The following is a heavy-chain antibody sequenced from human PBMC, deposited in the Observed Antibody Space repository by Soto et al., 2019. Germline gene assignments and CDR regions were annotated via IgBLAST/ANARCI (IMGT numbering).Heavy chain of an antibody. J-gene: IGHJ3*01. CDR1: GGSISSGGYY. Sequence: SETLSLTCTVSGGSISSGGYYWSWIRRHPGKGLEWIGYIYYSGSTYYNPSLKSRVTISVDTSKNQFSLKLSSVTAADTAIYYCASLNFDILTGYYAFDLWGQGTMVTVSS. V-gene: IGHV4-31*03. CDR3: ASLNFDILTGYYAFDL. CDR2: IYYSGST. D-gene: IGHD3-9*01.